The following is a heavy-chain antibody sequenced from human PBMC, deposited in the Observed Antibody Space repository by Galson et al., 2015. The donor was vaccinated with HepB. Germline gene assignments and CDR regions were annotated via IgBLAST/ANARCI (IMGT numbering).Heavy chain of an antibody. CDR2: IYYSGST. Sequence: ETLSLTCTVSGGSISSYYWSWIRQPPGKGLEWIGYIYYSGSTNYNPSLKSRVTISVDTSKNQFSLKLSSVTAADTAVYYCARHNPYCGGDCHSYDYWGQGTLVTVSS. V-gene: IGHV4-59*08. CDR1: GGSISSYY. J-gene: IGHJ4*02. CDR3: ARHNPYCGGDCHSYDY. D-gene: IGHD2-21*02.